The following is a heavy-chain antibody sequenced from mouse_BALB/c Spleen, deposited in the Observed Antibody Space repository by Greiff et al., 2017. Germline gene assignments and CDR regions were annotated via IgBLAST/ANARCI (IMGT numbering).Heavy chain of an antibody. J-gene: IGHJ3*01. V-gene: IGHV14-3*02. Sequence: EVQLQQSGAELVKPGASVKLSCTASGFNIKDTYMHWVKQRPEQGLEWIGRIDPANGNTKYDPKFQGKATITADTSSNTAYLQLSSLTSEDTAVYYCARLLRLQAWFAYWGQGTLVTVSA. D-gene: IGHD1-2*01. CDR2: IDPANGNT. CDR1: GFNIKDTY. CDR3: ARLLRLQAWFAY.